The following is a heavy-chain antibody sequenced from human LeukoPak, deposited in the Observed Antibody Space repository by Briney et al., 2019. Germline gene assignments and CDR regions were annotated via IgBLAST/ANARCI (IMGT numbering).Heavy chain of an antibody. J-gene: IGHJ3*02. CDR3: ARAPIYCSGGSCYAFDI. D-gene: IGHD2-15*01. CDR1: GFTFSSYS. CDR2: ISSSSSYI. V-gene: IGHV3-21*01. Sequence: PGGSLRLSCAASGFTFSSYSMNWVRQAPGKGLEGVSSISSSSSYIYYADSVKGRFTISRDNAKNSLYLQMNSLRAEDTAVYYCARAPIYCSGGSCYAFDIWGQGTMVTVSS.